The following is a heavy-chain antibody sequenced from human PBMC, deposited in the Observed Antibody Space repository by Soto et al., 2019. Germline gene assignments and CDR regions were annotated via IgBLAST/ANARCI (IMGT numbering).Heavy chain of an antibody. J-gene: IGHJ3*02. D-gene: IGHD3-10*01. V-gene: IGHV3-7*01. CDR2: IKQDGSDK. CDR3: ASQRERKSGKDGFDI. Sequence: GSLRVSCAASGXTFSSYCMGWVRQDPGKGLEWVANIKQDGSDKYYVDSVKCRFTISIDNAKKSLYLQMNSLRADETAVYYCASQRERKSGKDGFDIWGQGTMVTVSS. CDR1: GXTFSSYC.